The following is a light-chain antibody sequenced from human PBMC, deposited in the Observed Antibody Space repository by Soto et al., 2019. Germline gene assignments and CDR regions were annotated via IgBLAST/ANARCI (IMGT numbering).Light chain of an antibody. J-gene: IGKJ5*01. CDR3: QQYYSTPLT. Sequence: DIVMTQSPDSLAVSLGERATINCKSSQSVLYSSNNKNYLAWYQQKPGQPPKLLIYWASTRESGVPDRFSGSGSGTDFTLTISSLQAXDVAVYYCQQYYSTPLTFGQGTRLEIK. CDR1: QSVLYSSNNKNY. V-gene: IGKV4-1*01. CDR2: WAS.